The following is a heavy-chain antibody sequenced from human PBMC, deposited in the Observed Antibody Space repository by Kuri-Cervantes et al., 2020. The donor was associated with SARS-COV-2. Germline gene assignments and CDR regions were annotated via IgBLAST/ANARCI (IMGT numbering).Heavy chain of an antibody. CDR3: ARDRGYSSSWYKPNWFDP. CDR1: GGTFSSYA. J-gene: IGHJ5*02. D-gene: IGHD6-13*01. Sequence: SVKVSCKASGGTFSSYAISWVRQAPGQGLEWMGRIIPIFGIANYAQEFQGRVTVTADKSTSTAYMELSSLRSEDTAVYYCARDRGYSSSWYKPNWFDPWGQGTLVTVSS. CDR2: IIPIFGIA. V-gene: IGHV1-69*04.